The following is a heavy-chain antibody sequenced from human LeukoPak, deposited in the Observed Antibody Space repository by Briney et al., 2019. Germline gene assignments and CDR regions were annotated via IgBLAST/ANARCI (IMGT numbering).Heavy chain of an antibody. CDR2: IWYDGSNK. Sequence: PGRSLRLSCAASGFNLRGYVMHWVRQAPGKGLDWVAVIWYDGSNKYYADSVKGRFTISRDNSANILYLQMNSLRAEDTALYYCARQDTYYDSSGRNYYYGLDVWGQGTTVTVSS. J-gene: IGHJ6*02. V-gene: IGHV3-33*01. D-gene: IGHD3-10*01. CDR1: GFNLRGYV. CDR3: ARQDTYYDSSGRNYYYGLDV.